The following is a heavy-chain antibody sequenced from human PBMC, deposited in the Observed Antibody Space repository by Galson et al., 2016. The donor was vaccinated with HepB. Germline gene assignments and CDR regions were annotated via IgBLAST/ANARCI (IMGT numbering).Heavy chain of an antibody. D-gene: IGHD3-16*01. CDR2: IYPGDSET. CDR3: ATRTNSVTFAFNS. Sequence: QSGAEVKRPGESLRISCKGSGYSFSTYWIGWVRQTPGKGLEWMGVIYPGDSETRYRPSIQGQVTISADVSIATAYLQWNSLQASDTAVYYCATRTNSVTFAFNSWGQGTRVTVSS. J-gene: IGHJ3*01. V-gene: IGHV5-51*01. CDR1: GYSFSTYW.